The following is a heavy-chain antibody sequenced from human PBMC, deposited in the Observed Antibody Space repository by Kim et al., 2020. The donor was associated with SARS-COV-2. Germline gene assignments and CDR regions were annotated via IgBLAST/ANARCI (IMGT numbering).Heavy chain of an antibody. CDR3: AREGCYLGSGTYSPPRYYGMDV. V-gene: IGHV1-18*01. Sequence: ASVKVSCKASGYTFISYGVSWVRQAPGQGLEWVGWIRPYNGYTYYADKFQGRVTMTTDTSTRTAFMDLRSLRSDDTAVYYCAREGCYLGSGTYSPPRYYGMDVWGQGTTVTVSS. J-gene: IGHJ6*02. CDR2: IRPYNGYT. CDR1: GYTFISYG. D-gene: IGHD3-10*01.